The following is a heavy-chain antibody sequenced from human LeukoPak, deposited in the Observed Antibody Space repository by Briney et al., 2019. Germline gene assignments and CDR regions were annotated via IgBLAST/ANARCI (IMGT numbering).Heavy chain of an antibody. Sequence: PSETLSLTCTVSGGSISSYYWSWIRQPPAKGLEWIGYIYYSGSTNYNPSLKSRVTISVDTSKNQFSLKLSSVTAADTAVYYCARAKGDYDWVDYWGQGTLVTVSS. CDR3: ARAKGDYDWVDY. CDR2: IYYSGST. CDR1: GGSISSYY. D-gene: IGHD4-17*01. J-gene: IGHJ4*02. V-gene: IGHV4-59*01.